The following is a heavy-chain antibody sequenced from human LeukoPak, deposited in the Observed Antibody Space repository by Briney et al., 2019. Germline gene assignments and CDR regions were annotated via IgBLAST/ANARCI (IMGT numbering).Heavy chain of an antibody. CDR2: ISYDGSNK. Sequence: PGGSLRLSCAASGFTFSSYAMHWVRQAPGKGLEWVAVISYDGSNKYYADSVKGRFTISRDNSMNTLYLQMNSLRAEDTAVYYCARDQKNYYYDSSGRGFDPWGQGTLVTVSS. J-gene: IGHJ5*02. V-gene: IGHV3-30-3*01. D-gene: IGHD3-22*01. CDR1: GFTFSSYA. CDR3: ARDQKNYYYDSSGRGFDP.